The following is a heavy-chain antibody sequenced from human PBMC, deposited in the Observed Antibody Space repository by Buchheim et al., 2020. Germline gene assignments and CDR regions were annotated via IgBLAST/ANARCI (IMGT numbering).Heavy chain of an antibody. J-gene: IGHJ5*02. V-gene: IGHV3-7*01. CDR3: ARDRRAIVVVVAGGNWFDP. Sequence: VQLVESGGDLVQPGGSLRLSCAASGFTFSSYWMSWVRQAPGKGLEWVSNIKQDGSEKYYVDSVKGRFTISRDNAKNALYLQMNSLRAEDTAVYYCARDRRAIVVVVAGGNWFDPWGQGTL. CDR1: GFTFSSYW. D-gene: IGHD2-15*01. CDR2: IKQDGSEK.